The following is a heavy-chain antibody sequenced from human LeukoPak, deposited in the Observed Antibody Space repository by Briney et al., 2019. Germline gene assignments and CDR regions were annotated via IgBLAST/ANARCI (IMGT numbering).Heavy chain of an antibody. Sequence: GGSLRLSCAASGFTFSSYWMNWARQAPGKGLEWVAVIWYDGSNKYYADSVKGRFTISRDNSKNTLYLQMNSLRAEDTVIYYCARSIPYGTTWYGRSDYWGQGTLVTVSS. V-gene: IGHV3-33*08. J-gene: IGHJ4*02. D-gene: IGHD6-13*01. CDR1: GFTFSSYW. CDR3: ARSIPYGTTWYGRSDY. CDR2: IWYDGSNK.